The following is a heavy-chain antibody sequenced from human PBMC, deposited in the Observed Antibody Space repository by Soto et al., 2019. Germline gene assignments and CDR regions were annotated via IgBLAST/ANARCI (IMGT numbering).Heavy chain of an antibody. CDR3: AQTDYGYYYYGMDV. Sequence: PSETLSLTCAVSGGSISSGGYSWSWIRQPPGKGLEWIGCIYHSGSTYYNPSLKSRVTISVDTSKNQFSLKLSSVTAADTAVYYCAQTDYGYYYYGMDVWGQGTTVTVSS. D-gene: IGHD4-17*01. CDR1: GGSISSGGYS. V-gene: IGHV4-30-2*01. J-gene: IGHJ6*02. CDR2: IYHSGST.